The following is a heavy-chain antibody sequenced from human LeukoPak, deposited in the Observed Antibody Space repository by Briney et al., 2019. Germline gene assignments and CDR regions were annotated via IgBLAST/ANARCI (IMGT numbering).Heavy chain of an antibody. Sequence: ASVKVSCKASGYTFTGYYMHWVRQAPGQGLEWMGWINPNSGGTNYAQKFQGRVTMTRDTSISTAYMELSRLRSDDTAVYYCARVRHCSGGSCWGNYYYGMDVWGQGTTVTVSS. CDR2: INPNSGGT. CDR1: GYTFTGYY. V-gene: IGHV1-2*02. J-gene: IGHJ6*02. CDR3: ARVRHCSGGSCWGNYYYGMDV. D-gene: IGHD2-15*01.